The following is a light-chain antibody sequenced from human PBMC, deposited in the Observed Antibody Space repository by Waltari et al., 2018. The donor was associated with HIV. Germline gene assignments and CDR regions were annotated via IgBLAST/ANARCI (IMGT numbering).Light chain of an antibody. CDR2: ENY. CDR1: SSNIGNDY. Sequence: QSVLTQPPSISAAPGQRVTISCSGSSSNIGNDYVSWYQQFPGTAPKLLIYENYKRPSGIPDRFSGSKSGTSATLGITGLQTGDEADYYCGTWDGSLSVGVFGGGTKLTVL. J-gene: IGLJ2*01. V-gene: IGLV1-51*02. CDR3: GTWDGSLSVGV.